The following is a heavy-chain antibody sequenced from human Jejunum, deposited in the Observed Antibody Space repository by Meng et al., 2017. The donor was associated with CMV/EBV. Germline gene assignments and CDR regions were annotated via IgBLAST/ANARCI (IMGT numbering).Heavy chain of an antibody. Sequence: WVRQVPGQGLEWMGWIGAYNGNTNYAPKFQGRVTLTTDTSTTTAYMELKSLRSDDTAFYYCARDHDSGRVSSDILVVPASTRLLDYWGQGTLVTVSS. J-gene: IGHJ4*02. V-gene: IGHV1-18*01. CDR3: ARDHDSGRVSSDILVVPASTRLLDY. CDR2: IGAYNGNT. D-gene: IGHD2-2*01.